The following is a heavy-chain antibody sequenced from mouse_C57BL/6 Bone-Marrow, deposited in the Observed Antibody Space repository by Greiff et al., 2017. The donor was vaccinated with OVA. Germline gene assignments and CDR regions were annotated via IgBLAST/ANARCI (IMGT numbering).Heavy chain of an antibody. V-gene: IGHV1-80*01. CDR1: GYAFSSYW. CDR3: ASPYSNLAWFAY. D-gene: IGHD2-5*01. J-gene: IGHJ3*01. CDR2: IYPGDGDT. Sequence: VKVVESGAELVKPGASVKISCKASGYAFSSYWMNWVKQRPGKGLEWIGQIYPGDGDTNYNGKFKGKATLTADKSSSTAYMQLSSLTSGDSAVYFCASPYSNLAWFAYWGQGTLVTVSA.